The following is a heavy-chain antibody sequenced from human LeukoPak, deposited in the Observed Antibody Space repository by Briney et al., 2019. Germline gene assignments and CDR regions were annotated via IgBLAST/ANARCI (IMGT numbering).Heavy chain of an antibody. V-gene: IGHV4-59*01. Sequence: SSETLSLTCTVSGGSTSSYYWSWIRQPPGKGLEWIGYIYDSGSTNYNPSLKSRVTISVDTSKNQFSLKLSSVTAADTAVYYCARDVDYGSGSYYKDSNWFDPWGQGTLVTVSS. J-gene: IGHJ5*02. CDR2: IYDSGST. CDR3: ARDVDYGSGSYYKDSNWFDP. D-gene: IGHD3-10*01. CDR1: GGSTSSYY.